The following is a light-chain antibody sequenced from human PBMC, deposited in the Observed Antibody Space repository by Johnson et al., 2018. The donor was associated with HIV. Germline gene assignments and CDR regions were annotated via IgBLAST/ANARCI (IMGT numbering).Light chain of an antibody. CDR2: ENN. CDR3: GTWDNSLSVYV. V-gene: IGLV1-51*02. CDR1: SSNIGNSY. Sequence: SVLTQPPSVSAAPGQKVTISCSGSSSNIGNSYVSWFQQLPGTAPKLLIYENNKRPSGIPDRFSGSKSGTSATLGITGLQTGDEADYYCGTWDNSLSVYVFGTGTKVTVL. J-gene: IGLJ1*01.